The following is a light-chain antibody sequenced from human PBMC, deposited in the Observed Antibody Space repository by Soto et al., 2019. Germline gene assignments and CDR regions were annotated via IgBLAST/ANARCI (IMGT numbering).Light chain of an antibody. J-gene: IGLJ1*01. V-gene: IGLV2-14*03. CDR3: FSYSTSSSLYV. CDR2: HVN. CDR1: ISDLAAYNY. Sequence: QSALTQPASVSVSPGQSITISCTGTISDLAAYNYVSWYQQHPGRAPKLLIYHVNTRPSGISNRFSGSKSGDTASLTISGLQAEDEAEYSCFSYSTSSSLYVFGSGTKVTVL.